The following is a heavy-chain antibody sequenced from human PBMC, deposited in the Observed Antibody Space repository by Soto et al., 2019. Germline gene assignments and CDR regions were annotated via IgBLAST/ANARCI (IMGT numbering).Heavy chain of an antibody. D-gene: IGHD5-12*01. CDR2: IYSXGST. V-gene: IGHV4-59*01. CDR3: ARAYGGNSDY. Sequence: XXTLPHTYTVSSGTIINYYWRSIRQPPGNGLQSPXYIYSXGSTNYTPYLXXRVTISVXXSKKQFSLKMSSVPVADTAVYYCARAYGGNSDYWGKGALDTV. CDR1: SGTIINYY. J-gene: IGHJ4*02.